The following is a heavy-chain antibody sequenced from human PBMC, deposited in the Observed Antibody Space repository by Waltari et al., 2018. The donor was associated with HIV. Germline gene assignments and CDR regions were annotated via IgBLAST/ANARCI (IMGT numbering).Heavy chain of an antibody. Sequence: QVQLQESGPGLVKPSQTLSLTCPVSGGSIRSGSYYSSWIRQPAGKGLELIGRIYTSGSTNYNPSLKSRVTISVDTSKNQFSLKLRSVTAADTAVYYCARAYYDFWSGTGSSGNWFDPWGQGTLVTVSS. CDR2: IYTSGST. CDR1: GGSIRSGSYY. J-gene: IGHJ5*02. D-gene: IGHD3-3*01. V-gene: IGHV4-61*02. CDR3: ARAYYDFWSGTGSSGNWFDP.